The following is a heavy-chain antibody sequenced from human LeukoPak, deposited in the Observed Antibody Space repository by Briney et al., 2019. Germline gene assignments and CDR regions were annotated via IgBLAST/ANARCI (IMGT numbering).Heavy chain of an antibody. CDR1: GFTFSSYW. Sequence: GGSLRLSCAASGFTFSSYWMSWVRQAPGKGLEWVANIKQDGSEEYYVDSVKGRFTISRDNAKNSLYLQMNSLRAEDTAVYYCARDGFYGDYVLGYYYGMDVWGQGTTVTVSS. CDR2: IKQDGSEE. D-gene: IGHD4-17*01. V-gene: IGHV3-7*01. CDR3: ARDGFYGDYVLGYYYGMDV. J-gene: IGHJ6*02.